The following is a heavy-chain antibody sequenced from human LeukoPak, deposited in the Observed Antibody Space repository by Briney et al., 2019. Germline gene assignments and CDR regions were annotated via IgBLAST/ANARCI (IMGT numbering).Heavy chain of an antibody. Sequence: SETLSLTCTVSGGSISSYYWSWIRQPAGKGLEWIGRIYTSGSTNYNPSLKSRVTISVDTSKNQFSLKLTSVTAADTAVYYCARQVVPAAPFDPWGQGTLVTVSS. CDR2: IYTSGST. CDR3: ARQVVPAAPFDP. J-gene: IGHJ5*02. D-gene: IGHD2-2*01. CDR1: GGSISSYY. V-gene: IGHV4-4*07.